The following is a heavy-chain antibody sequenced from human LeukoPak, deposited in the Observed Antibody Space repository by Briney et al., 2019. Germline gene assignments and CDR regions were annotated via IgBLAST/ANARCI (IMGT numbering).Heavy chain of an antibody. D-gene: IGHD1-26*01. CDR3: AKNHPSGYYYMDV. CDR2: IWYDGSNK. J-gene: IGHJ6*03. CDR1: GFTFSSYG. V-gene: IGHV3-33*06. Sequence: PGGSLRLSCTASGFTFSSYGMHWVRQAPGKGLEWVAVIWYDGSNKYYADSVKGRFTISRDNSKNTLYLQMNSLRAEDTAVYYCAKNHPSGYYYMDVWGKGTTVTVSS.